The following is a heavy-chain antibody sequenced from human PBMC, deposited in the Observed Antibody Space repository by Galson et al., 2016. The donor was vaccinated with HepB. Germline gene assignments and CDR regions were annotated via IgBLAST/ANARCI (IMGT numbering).Heavy chain of an antibody. CDR1: GFTFDAYA. V-gene: IGHV3-9*01. CDR3: AKEGTYSSSKGWFDP. D-gene: IGHD6-13*01. CDR2: ISWNSGTI. Sequence: SLRLSCAASGFTFDAYAMHWVRQAPGKGLEWVSGISWNSGTIGYADSVKGRFTISRDNAKNSLYLQMNSLRPEDKALYYCAKEGTYSSSKGWFDPWGQGTLVTVSS. J-gene: IGHJ5*02.